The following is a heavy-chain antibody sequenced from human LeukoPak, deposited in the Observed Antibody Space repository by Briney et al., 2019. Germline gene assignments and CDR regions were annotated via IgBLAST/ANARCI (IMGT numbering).Heavy chain of an antibody. V-gene: IGHV7-4-1*02. CDR3: ARDQSSSWSHYYYMDV. CDR1: GYTFNSYA. D-gene: IGHD6-13*01. CDR2: INTNTGNP. J-gene: IGHJ6*03. Sequence: ASVKVSCKASGYTFNSYAMNWVRQAPGQGLEWMGWINTNTGNPTYAQGFTGRFVCSLDTPVSTAYLQISSLKAEDTAVYYCARDQSSSWSHYYYMDVWGKGTTVTVSS.